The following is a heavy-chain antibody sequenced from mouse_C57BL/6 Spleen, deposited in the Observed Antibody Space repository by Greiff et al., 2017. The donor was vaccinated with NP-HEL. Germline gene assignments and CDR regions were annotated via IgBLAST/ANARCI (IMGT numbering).Heavy chain of an antibody. CDR1: GFNIKDDY. D-gene: IGHD1-1*01. Sequence: VQLQQSGAELVRPGASVKLSCTASGFNIKDDYMHWVKQRPEQGLEWIGWIDPENGDTEYASKFQGKATITADTSSNTAYLQLSSLTSEDTAVYYWTPPFYYGSSPAWFAYWGQGTLVTVSA. V-gene: IGHV14-4*01. CDR3: TPPFYYGSSPAWFAY. J-gene: IGHJ3*01. CDR2: IDPENGDT.